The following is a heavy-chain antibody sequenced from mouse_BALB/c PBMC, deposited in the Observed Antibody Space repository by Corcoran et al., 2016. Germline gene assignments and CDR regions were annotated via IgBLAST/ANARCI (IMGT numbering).Heavy chain of an antibody. J-gene: IGHJ1*01. V-gene: IGHV9-3-1*01. Sequence: QIQLVQSGPELKKPGETVKISCKASGYTFTNYGMNWVKQAPGKGLKWMGWINTYTGEPTYADDFKGRFAFSLETSASTAYLQINNLKNEDTATYFCARFSYSGSRAWCFDAWGAGTTVTVSS. D-gene: IGHD1-1*01. CDR1: GYTFTNYG. CDR2: INTYTGEP. CDR3: ARFSYSGSRAWCFDA.